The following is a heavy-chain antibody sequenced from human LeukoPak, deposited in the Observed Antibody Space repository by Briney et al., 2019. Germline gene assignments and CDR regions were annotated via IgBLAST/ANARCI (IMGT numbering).Heavy chain of an antibody. CDR3: AKSREEIRGLDAFVI. D-gene: IGHD5-24*01. J-gene: IGHJ3*02. Sequence: SQTLSLTCSVSGGSISSDDYCWNWIRQHPGKGLEWIGYIYYSGSTYYNPSLKSRVALSVDTSKNQFSLKLSSLTAADTAVYYCAKSREEIRGLDAFVIWAKGQWSPSLQ. CDR2: IYYSGST. V-gene: IGHV4-31*03. CDR1: GGSISSDDYC.